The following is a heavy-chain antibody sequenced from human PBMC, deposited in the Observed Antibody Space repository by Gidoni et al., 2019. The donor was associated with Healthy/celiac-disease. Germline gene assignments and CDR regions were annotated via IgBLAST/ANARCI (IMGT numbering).Heavy chain of an antibody. CDR1: GFTCSSYP. CDR2: ISYDGSNK. J-gene: IGHJ6*02. D-gene: IGHD2-2*01. Sequence: QVQLVESGGGVVQPARSLRLSCAAPGFTCSSYPTHLVSQAPGKGLEWVAVISYDGSNKYYADAVKGRFTISRDNSKNTLYLQMNSLRAEDTAVYYCARDRDIVVVPAAIAHYYYYYGMDVWGQGTTVTVSS. V-gene: IGHV3-30-3*01. CDR3: ARDRDIVVVPAAIAHYYYYYGMDV.